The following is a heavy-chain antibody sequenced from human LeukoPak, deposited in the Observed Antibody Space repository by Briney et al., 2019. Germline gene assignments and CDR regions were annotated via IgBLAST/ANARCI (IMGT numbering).Heavy chain of an antibody. CDR2: IYSGGST. CDR1: GFTVSSYY. J-gene: IGHJ6*02. CDR3: ARDGYCSGGSCYRPYGLDV. D-gene: IGHD2-15*01. Sequence: GGSLRLSCAASGFTVSSYYMSWVRQGPGEGLEWVSVIYSGGSTYYTDSVKGRFTISRDNSKNTLYLQMNSLRAEDTAVYYCARDGYCSGGSCYRPYGLDVWGQGTTVAVSS. V-gene: IGHV3-53*01.